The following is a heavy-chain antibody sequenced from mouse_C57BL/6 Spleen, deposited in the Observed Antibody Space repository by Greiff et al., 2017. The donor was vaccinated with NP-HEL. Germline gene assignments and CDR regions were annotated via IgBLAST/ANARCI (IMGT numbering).Heavy chain of an antibody. V-gene: IGHV5-17*01. J-gene: IGHJ3*01. D-gene: IGHD1-1*01. CDR3: ARDYYGSPAWFAY. CDR1: GFTFSDYG. CDR2: ISSGSSTI. Sequence: EVQRVESGGGLVKPGGSLKLSCAASGFTFSDYGMHWVRQAPEKGLEWVAYISSGSSTIYYADTVKGRFTISRDNAKNTLFLKMTSLRSEDTAMYYCARDYYGSPAWFAYWGQGTLVTVSA.